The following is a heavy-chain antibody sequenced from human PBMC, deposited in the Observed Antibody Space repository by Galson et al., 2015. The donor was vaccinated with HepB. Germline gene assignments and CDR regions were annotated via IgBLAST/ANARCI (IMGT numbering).Heavy chain of an antibody. D-gene: IGHD3-22*01. V-gene: IGHV1-69*13. Sequence: SVKVSCKASGGTFSSYAISWVRQAPGQGLEWMGGIIPIFGTANYAQKFQGRVTITADESTSTAYMELSSLRSEDTAVYYCARGTYYYDSSGYYPYYYYYYMDVWGKGTTVTVSS. CDR3: ARGTYYYDSSGYYPYYYYYYMDV. CDR1: GGTFSSYA. CDR2: IIPIFGTA. J-gene: IGHJ6*03.